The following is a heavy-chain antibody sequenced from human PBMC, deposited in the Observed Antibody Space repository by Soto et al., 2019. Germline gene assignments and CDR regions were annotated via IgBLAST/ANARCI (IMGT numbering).Heavy chain of an antibody. CDR2: ISYDGSNK. Sequence: PGGSLRLSCAASGFTFSSYGMHWVRQAPGKGLEWVAVISYDGSNKYYADSVKGRFTISRDNSKNTLYLQMNSLRAEDTAVYYCAKDLGSFRRGPYYYYYGMDVWGQGTTVTVSS. D-gene: IGHD3-10*01. V-gene: IGHV3-30*18. CDR3: AKDLGSFRRGPYYYYYGMDV. J-gene: IGHJ6*02. CDR1: GFTFSSYG.